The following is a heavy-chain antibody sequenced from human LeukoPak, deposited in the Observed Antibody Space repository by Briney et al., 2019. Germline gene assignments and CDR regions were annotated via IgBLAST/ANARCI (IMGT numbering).Heavy chain of an antibody. Sequence: GESLKISCKGSGYSFTSYWIGWVRPMPGKGLEWMGIIYPGDSDTRYSPSFQGQVTISADKSISTAYLQWSSLKASDTAMYYCARTTIGYCSSTSCPDYYYYGMDVWGQGTTVTVSS. CDR3: ARTTIGYCSSTSCPDYYYYGMDV. CDR1: GYSFTSYW. CDR2: IYPGDSDT. V-gene: IGHV5-51*01. D-gene: IGHD2-2*01. J-gene: IGHJ6*02.